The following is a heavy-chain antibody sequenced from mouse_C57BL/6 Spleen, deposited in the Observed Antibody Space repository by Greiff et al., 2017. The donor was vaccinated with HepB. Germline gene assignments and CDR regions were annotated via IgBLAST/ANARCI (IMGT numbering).Heavy chain of an antibody. J-gene: IGHJ1*03. Sequence: EVQLQQSGPELVKPGASVKMSCKASGYTFTDYNLHWVKQSHGKSLVWIGYINPNNGGTSYNQKFKDKATLTVNKSSSTAYMEFRSLTSEDSAVYYCARGLGRGGWDFDVWGTGTTVTVSS. CDR3: ARGLGRGGWDFDV. CDR1: GYTFTDYN. CDR2: INPNNGGT. D-gene: IGHD3-3*01. V-gene: IGHV1-22*01.